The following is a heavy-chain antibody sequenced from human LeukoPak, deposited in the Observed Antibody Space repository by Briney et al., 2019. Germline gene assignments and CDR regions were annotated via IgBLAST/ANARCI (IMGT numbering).Heavy chain of an antibody. J-gene: IGHJ4*02. CDR2: ISGTGGST. CDR1: GFPFSTYG. Sequence: GGSLRLSCAASGFPFSTYGMSWVRQAPGKGLEWVSAISGTGGSTYYVDSVKGRFTISRDNSKNTLYLQMNSLRAEDTAVYYCAKRDGYNGGGFDYWGQGTLVTVSS. CDR3: AKRDGYNGGGFDY. D-gene: IGHD5-24*01. V-gene: IGHV3-23*01.